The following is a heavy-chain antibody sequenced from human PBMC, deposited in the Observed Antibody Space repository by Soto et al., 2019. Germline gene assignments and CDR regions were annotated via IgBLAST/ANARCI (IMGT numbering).Heavy chain of an antibody. Sequence: ASVKVSCKASGYTFTGYYMHWVRQAPGQGLEWMGWINPNSGGTNYAQKFQGWVTMTRDTSISTAYMELSRLRSDDTAVYYCARDVSGITGTPGAYWGRGTLVTVSS. J-gene: IGHJ4*02. CDR2: INPNSGGT. CDR1: GYTFTGYY. CDR3: ARDVSGITGTPGAY. V-gene: IGHV1-2*04. D-gene: IGHD1-7*01.